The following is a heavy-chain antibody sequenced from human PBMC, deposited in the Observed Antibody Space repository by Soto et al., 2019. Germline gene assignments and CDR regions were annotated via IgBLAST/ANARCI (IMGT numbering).Heavy chain of an antibody. CDR1: GGSISSHY. J-gene: IGHJ5*02. CDR3: ARGLLMSYIWFDP. V-gene: IGHV4-59*11. D-gene: IGHD3-22*01. Sequence: QVQLQESGPGLVKPSETLSLTCSVSGGSISSHYWNWIRQPPGKGLEWIGYIYYTGSTNYNPSLKSRVTMSIDTSKNQFSLKLSSVTAADTAVYYCARGLLMSYIWFDPWGQGTLVTVSS. CDR2: IYYTGST.